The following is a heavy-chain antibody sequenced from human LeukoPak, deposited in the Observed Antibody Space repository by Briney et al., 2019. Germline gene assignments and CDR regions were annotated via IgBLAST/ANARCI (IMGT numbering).Heavy chain of an antibody. CDR2: IYSGGST. V-gene: IGHV3-53*01. J-gene: IGHJ4*02. CDR1: GFTVSSNY. Sequence: GGFLRLSCAASGFTVSSNYMSWVRQAPGKGLEWVSVIYSGGSTYYADSVKGRFTISRDNSKNTLYLQMSSLRTADTAVYYCARDVGDEGNYWGQGTLVTVSS. CDR3: ARDVGDEGNY. D-gene: IGHD2-21*01.